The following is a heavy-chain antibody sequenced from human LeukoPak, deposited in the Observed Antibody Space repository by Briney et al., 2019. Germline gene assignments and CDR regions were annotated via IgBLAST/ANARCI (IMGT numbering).Heavy chain of an antibody. J-gene: IGHJ4*02. CDR2: INHSGST. CDR1: GGSFSGYY. V-gene: IGHV4-34*01. Sequence: SETLSLTCAVYGGSFSGYYWSWIRQPPGKGLEWIGEINHSGSTNYNPSLKSRVTISVDTSKNQFSLKLSSVTAADTAVYYCARGLMLGVISSWGQGTLVTVSS. CDR3: ARGLMLGVISS. D-gene: IGHD3-10*01.